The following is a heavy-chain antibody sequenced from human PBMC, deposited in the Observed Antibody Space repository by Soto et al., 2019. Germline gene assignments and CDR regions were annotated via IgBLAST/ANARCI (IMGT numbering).Heavy chain of an antibody. CDR3: ARWPDGYYYYGMDV. CDR1: GYTFTSYD. Sequence: QVQLVQSGAEVKKPGASVKVSCKASGYTFTSYDINWVRQATGQGLEWMGWMNPNSGNTGYAQKFXGXVXXTRNTSISTAYMELSSLRSEATAVYYCARWPDGYYYYGMDVWGQGTTVTVSS. J-gene: IGHJ6*02. CDR2: MNPNSGNT. V-gene: IGHV1-8*01.